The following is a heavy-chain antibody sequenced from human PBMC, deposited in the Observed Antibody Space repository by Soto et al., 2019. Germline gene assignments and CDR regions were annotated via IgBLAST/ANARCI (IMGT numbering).Heavy chain of an antibody. CDR3: ARASPVVTDV. CDR1: GGSISSGDYY. CDR2: IYYSGST. V-gene: IGHV4-30-4*01. J-gene: IGHJ6*02. Sequence: QVQLQESGPGLVKPSQTLSLTCTVSGGSISSGDYYWSWIRQPPGKGLEWIGYIYYSGSTYYNPYLXGXVXIXXHTSKNQFSLKLSSVTAADTAVYYCARASPVVTDVWGQGTTVTVSS. D-gene: IGHD5-18*01.